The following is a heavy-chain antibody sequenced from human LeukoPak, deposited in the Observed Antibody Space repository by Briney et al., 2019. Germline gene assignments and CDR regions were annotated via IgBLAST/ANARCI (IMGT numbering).Heavy chain of an antibody. CDR1: GFTFSSYA. V-gene: IGHV3-23*01. CDR2: ISGPGGST. CDR3: AKYRYGDYGRGAFDI. J-gene: IGHJ3*02. Sequence: GGSLRLSCAASGFTFSSYAMSWVRQAPGKGPEWVLTISGPGGSTYYADSVKGRFTISRDNSKNTLYLQMNSLRAEDTAVYSCAKYRYGDYGRGAFDIWGQGTMVTVSS. D-gene: IGHD4-17*01.